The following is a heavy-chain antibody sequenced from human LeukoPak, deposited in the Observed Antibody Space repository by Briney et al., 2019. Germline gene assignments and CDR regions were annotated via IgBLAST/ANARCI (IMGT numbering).Heavy chain of an antibody. Sequence: PSETLSLTCGVYGGSFSGYYWTWIRQPPGKGLEWIAEINHNGNTNYNSSLKSRVTISVDTSKNQFSLKLSSVTAADTALYYCARSEINDYMRFWGQGILVTVSS. CDR3: ARSEINDYMRF. CDR2: INHNGNT. D-gene: IGHD4-11*01. J-gene: IGHJ4*02. V-gene: IGHV4-34*01. CDR1: GGSFSGYY.